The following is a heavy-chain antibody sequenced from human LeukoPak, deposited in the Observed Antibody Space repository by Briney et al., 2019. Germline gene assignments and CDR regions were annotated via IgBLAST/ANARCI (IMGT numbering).Heavy chain of an antibody. J-gene: IGHJ4*02. D-gene: IGHD3-22*01. CDR2: IRYDGSNK. Sequence: PGGSLRLSCAASGFTFSSYGMHWVRQAPGKGLEWVAFIRYDGSNKYYADSVKGRFTISRDNSKNTLYLQMNSQRAEDTAVYYCAKQTSGYYYLDYWGQGTLVTVSS. V-gene: IGHV3-30*02. CDR3: AKQTSGYYYLDY. CDR1: GFTFSSYG.